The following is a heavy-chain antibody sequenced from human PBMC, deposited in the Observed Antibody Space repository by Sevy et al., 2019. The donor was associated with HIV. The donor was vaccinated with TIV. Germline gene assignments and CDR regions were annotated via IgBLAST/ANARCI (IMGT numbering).Heavy chain of an antibody. CDR1: GGSISSSSYY. D-gene: IGHD4-4*01. J-gene: IGHJ5*02. CDR3: ARHHADDYSNYARWFDP. CDR2: IYYSGST. V-gene: IGHV4-39*01. Sequence: SETLSLTCTVSGGSISSSSYYWGWIRQPPGKGLEWIGSIYYSGSTYYNPSLKSRVTISVDTSKNQFSLKLSSVTAADTAVYYCARHHADDYSNYARWFDPWGQGTLVTVSS.